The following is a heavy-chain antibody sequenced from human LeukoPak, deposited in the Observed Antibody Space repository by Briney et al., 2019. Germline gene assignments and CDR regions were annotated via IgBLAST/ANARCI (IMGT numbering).Heavy chain of an antibody. J-gene: IGHJ4*02. D-gene: IGHD6-19*01. CDR1: GFTFSSYW. CDR2: INSDGSST. V-gene: IGHV3-74*01. Sequence: GGSLRLSCAASGFTFSSYWMHWVRQAPGKGLVWVSRINSDGSSTSYADSVKGRFTISRDNAKNSLYLQMNSLRAEDTAVYYCAKLPGYSSGWYGNFDYWGQGTLVTVSS. CDR3: AKLPGYSSGWYGNFDY.